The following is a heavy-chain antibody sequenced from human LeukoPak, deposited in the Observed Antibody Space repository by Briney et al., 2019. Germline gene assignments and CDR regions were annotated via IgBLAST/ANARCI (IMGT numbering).Heavy chain of an antibody. CDR2: ISSSGNSM. Sequence: GGSLRLSCVASGFTFRDYEVNWVRQAPGKGLEWLSYISSSGNSMYYADSVKGRFAISRDNAKNSLYLQINSLRAEDTAVYYCPKGAGRPSRYDILTGYKYWGQGTLVTVSS. CDR1: GFTFRDYE. D-gene: IGHD3-9*01. J-gene: IGHJ4*02. CDR3: PKGAGRPSRYDILTGYKY. V-gene: IGHV3-48*03.